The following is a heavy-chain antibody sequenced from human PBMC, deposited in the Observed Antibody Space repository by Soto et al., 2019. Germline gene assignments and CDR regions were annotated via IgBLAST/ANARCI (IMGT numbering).Heavy chain of an antibody. V-gene: IGHV1-3*01. D-gene: IGHD2-15*01. Sequence: QVQLVQSGAEVKKPGASVKVSCKASGYTFTSYAMHWVRQAPGQRLEWMGWINAGNGNTKYSQKFQGRVTITRDTSASTAYMELSSLRSEDTAMYYCARDDPVCSGGSCYSPGYYYGMDVWGQGTTVTVSS. CDR1: GYTFTSYA. J-gene: IGHJ6*02. CDR3: ARDDPVCSGGSCYSPGYYYGMDV. CDR2: INAGNGNT.